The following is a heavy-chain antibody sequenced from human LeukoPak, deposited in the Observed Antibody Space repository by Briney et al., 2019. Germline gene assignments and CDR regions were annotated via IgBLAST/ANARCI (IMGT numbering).Heavy chain of an antibody. Sequence: SETLSLTCTVSGGSISSYYWSWIRQPPGKGLEWIGYIYYSGSTNYNPSLKSRVTISVDTSKNQFSLKLSSVTAADTAVYYCARDHLRYSGSYFGYWGQGTLVTVSS. CDR2: IYYSGST. D-gene: IGHD1-26*01. CDR3: ARDHLRYSGSYFGY. CDR1: GGSISSYY. J-gene: IGHJ4*02. V-gene: IGHV4-59*01.